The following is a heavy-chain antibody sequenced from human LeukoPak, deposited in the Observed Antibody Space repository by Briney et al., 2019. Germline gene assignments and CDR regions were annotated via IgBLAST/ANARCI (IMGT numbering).Heavy chain of an antibody. V-gene: IGHV3-30-3*01. Sequence: GGSLRLSCAASGFTFSSYAMHWVRQAPGKGLEWVAVISYDGSNKYYADSVKGRFTISRDNSKNTLYLQMNSLKTEDTAVYYCTRVGSGYDLKFDYWGQGTLVTVSS. D-gene: IGHD5-12*01. CDR1: GFTFSSYA. CDR2: ISYDGSNK. CDR3: TRVGSGYDLKFDY. J-gene: IGHJ4*02.